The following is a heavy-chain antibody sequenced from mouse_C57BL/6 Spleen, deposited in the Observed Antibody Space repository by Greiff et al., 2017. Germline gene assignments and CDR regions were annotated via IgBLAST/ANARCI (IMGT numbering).Heavy chain of an antibody. CDR2: ISGGGGNT. Sequence: EVKLVESGGGLVKPGGSLKLSCAASGFTFSSYTMSWVRQTPEKRLEWVATISGGGGNTYYPDSVKGRFTISRDNAKNTLYLQMSSLRSEDTALYYCARYDYEGAMDYWGQGTSVTVSS. CDR3: ARYDYEGAMDY. J-gene: IGHJ4*01. CDR1: GFTFSSYT. V-gene: IGHV5-9*01. D-gene: IGHD2-4*01.